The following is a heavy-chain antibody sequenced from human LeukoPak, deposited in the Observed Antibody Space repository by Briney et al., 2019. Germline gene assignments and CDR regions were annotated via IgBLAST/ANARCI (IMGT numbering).Heavy chain of an antibody. D-gene: IGHD3-3*01. V-gene: IGHV4-39*01. Sequence: SETPSLTCTVFGGSISSSSYYWGWIRQPPGKGLEWIGSIYYSGSTYYNPSLKSRVTISVDTSKNQFSLKLSSVTAADTAVYYCARSAAYYDFWSGISFDPWGQGTLVTVSS. CDR3: ARSAAYYDFWSGISFDP. CDR1: GGSISSSSYY. J-gene: IGHJ5*02. CDR2: IYYSGST.